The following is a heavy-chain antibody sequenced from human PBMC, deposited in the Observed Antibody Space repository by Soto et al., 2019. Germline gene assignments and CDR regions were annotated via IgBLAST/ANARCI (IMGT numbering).Heavy chain of an antibody. CDR2: ISYSGRT. Sequence: SETLSLTCTASSGSISSVGYYWSWIRQHPGKGLEWIGYISYSGRTYYNPSLKSRVTISVDTSKNQFSLKLSSVTAADTAVYYCAGVHGDYAWFAPWGQGTLVTVSS. CDR1: SGSISSVGYY. V-gene: IGHV4-31*03. J-gene: IGHJ5*02. D-gene: IGHD4-17*01. CDR3: AGVHGDYAWFAP.